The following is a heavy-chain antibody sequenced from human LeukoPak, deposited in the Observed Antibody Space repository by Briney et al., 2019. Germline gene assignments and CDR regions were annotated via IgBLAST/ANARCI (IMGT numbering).Heavy chain of an antibody. CDR3: TRDATRTGWFDP. V-gene: IGHV6-1*01. D-gene: IGHD1-14*01. J-gene: IGHJ5*02. CDR1: GDIVSNNRAA. CDR2: TYYKSRWDN. Sequence: SQTLSLTCAISGDIVSNNRAAWNWIRQSPSRGLEWLGRTYYKSRWDNDYAESVKSRITINPDTSKNQFSLQLNSVTPEDTAVYYCTRDATRTGWFDPWGQGTLVTVFS.